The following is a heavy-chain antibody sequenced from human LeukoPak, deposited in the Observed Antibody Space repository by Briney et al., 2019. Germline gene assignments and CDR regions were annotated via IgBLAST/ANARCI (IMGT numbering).Heavy chain of an antibody. Sequence: SETLSLTCAVYGGSFSGYYWSWIRQPPGKGLEWIGEINHSGSTNYNPSLKSRVTISVDTSKNQFPLKLSSVTAADTAVYYCARVGLSSGWYGDYWGQGTLVTVSS. D-gene: IGHD6-19*01. CDR2: INHSGST. V-gene: IGHV4-34*01. J-gene: IGHJ4*02. CDR1: GGSFSGYY. CDR3: ARVGLSSGWYGDY.